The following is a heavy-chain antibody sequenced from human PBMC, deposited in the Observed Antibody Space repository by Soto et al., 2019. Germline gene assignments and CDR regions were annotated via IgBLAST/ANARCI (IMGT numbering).Heavy chain of an antibody. Sequence: SETLSLTCTVSGAPIVSSYCSCVRHSPLKGLEWIGYVYYSGSTNYNPSLKSRVTISVDTSKNQFSLKLSSVTAADTAVYYCARGYYDSSGQSNTFDIWGQGTMVTVSS. D-gene: IGHD3-22*01. CDR3: ARGYYDSSGQSNTFDI. CDR2: VYYSGST. V-gene: IGHV4-59*01. J-gene: IGHJ3*02. CDR1: GAPIVSSY.